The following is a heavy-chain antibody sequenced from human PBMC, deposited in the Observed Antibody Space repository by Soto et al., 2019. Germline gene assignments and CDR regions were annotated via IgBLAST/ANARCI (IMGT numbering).Heavy chain of an antibody. V-gene: IGHV1-18*01. D-gene: IGHD5-18*01. CDR2: ISAYNGNT. CDR3: AVVDTAMEGESY. J-gene: IGHJ4*02. Sequence: ASVKVSCKASGYTFTSYGISWVRQAPGQGLEWMGWISAYNGNTNYAQKLQGRVTMTTVTSTSTAYMELRSLRSDDTAVYYCAVVDTAMEGESYWGQGTLVTVSS. CDR1: GYTFTSYG.